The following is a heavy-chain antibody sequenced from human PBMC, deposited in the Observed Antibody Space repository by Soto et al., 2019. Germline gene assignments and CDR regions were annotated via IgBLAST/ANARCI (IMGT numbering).Heavy chain of an antibody. CDR2: ISIGSSTI. Sequence: PGGSLRLSCEASGFTFSSNGMNWVRQAPGKGLEWVSFISIGSSTINYADSVRGRFTISRDNAKNSLYLQMNSLRDEDTAFYYCAKMTDMGTFDYSGQAPLVTVSS. V-gene: IGHV3-48*02. CDR3: AKMTDMGTFDY. J-gene: IGHJ4*02. CDR1: GFTFSSNG.